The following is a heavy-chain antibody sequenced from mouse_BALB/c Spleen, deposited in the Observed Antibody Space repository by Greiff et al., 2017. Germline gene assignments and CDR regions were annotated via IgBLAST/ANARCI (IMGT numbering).Heavy chain of an antibody. V-gene: IGHV5-6*01. Sequence: EVQGVESGGDLVKPGGSLKLSCAASGFTFSSYGMSWVRQTPDKRLEWVATISSGGSYTYYPDSVKGRFTISRDNAKNTLYLQMSSLKSEVTAMYYCARQKGRTTVVATDFDYWGQGTTLTVSA. J-gene: IGHJ2*01. D-gene: IGHD1-1*01. CDR2: ISSGGSYT. CDR3: ARQKGRTTVVATDFDY. CDR1: GFTFSSYG.